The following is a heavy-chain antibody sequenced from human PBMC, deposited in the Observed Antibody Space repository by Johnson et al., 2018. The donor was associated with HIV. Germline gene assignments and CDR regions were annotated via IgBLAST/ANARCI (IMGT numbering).Heavy chain of an antibody. D-gene: IGHD2-8*02. CDR2: INQDGSDK. CDR1: GFAFSNHH. Sequence: VQLVESGGGLVQPGGSLRLSCAVSGFAFSNHHMTWVRQAPGTGLEWVANINQDGSDKYYVDSVKGRFTISRDNAQNSLYLQMNSLRAEDTAVYYCGRESTGAGTAFDIWGQGTMVTVSS. J-gene: IGHJ3*02. V-gene: IGHV3-7*01. CDR3: GRESTGAGTAFDI.